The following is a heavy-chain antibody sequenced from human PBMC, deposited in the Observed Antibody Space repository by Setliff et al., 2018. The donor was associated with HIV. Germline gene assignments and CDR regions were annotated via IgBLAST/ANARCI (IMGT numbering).Heavy chain of an antibody. CDR1: GFRVTDTH. D-gene: IGHD5-18*01. Sequence: GGSLRLSCEASGFRVTDTHMAWVRQAPGKGLEWVTLIYKAGKTYYADFVKGRFTIARDDTKNTVSLQMTNLEPGDTAMYYCAKGGYGGAYYVAGYWGQGTKVTVSS. J-gene: IGHJ4*02. CDR2: IYKAGKT. V-gene: IGHV3-53*01. CDR3: AKGGYGGAYYVAGY.